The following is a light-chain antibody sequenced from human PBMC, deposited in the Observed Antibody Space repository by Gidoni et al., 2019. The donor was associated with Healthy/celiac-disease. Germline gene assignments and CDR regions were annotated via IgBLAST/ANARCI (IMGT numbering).Light chain of an antibody. CDR2: KAS. CDR1: QSISSW. V-gene: IGKV1-5*03. J-gene: IGKJ1*01. CDR3: QQYNSHSRT. Sequence: DIQMTQSPSTLSASVGDRVTITCRASQSISSWLAWYQQKPGKAPKLLIYKASSLESGVPSRFSGSGSGTEFTLTINSLQPDDFATYYCQQYNSHSRTFGQGTKVEIK.